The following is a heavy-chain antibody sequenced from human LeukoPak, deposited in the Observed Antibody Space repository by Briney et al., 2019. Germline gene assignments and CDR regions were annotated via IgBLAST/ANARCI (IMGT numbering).Heavy chain of an antibody. D-gene: IGHD3-3*01. CDR2: LNPDGSVK. CDR1: GFTFSNYW. CDR3: ADGEGLPLDY. J-gene: IGHJ4*02. Sequence: GGSLRLSCAASGFTFSNYWMSWVRQAPGKGLEWVANLNPDGSVKYYEDSVKGRFTISRDNAKNSLYLRMNSLRVEDTAVYYCADGEGLPLDYWGQGTLVTDSS. V-gene: IGHV3-7*01.